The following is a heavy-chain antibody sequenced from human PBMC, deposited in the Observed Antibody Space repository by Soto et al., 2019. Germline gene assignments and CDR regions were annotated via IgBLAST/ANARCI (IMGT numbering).Heavy chain of an antibody. CDR3: VGPSSTVSYSP. V-gene: IGHV5-51*01. CDR2: INPADSDT. D-gene: IGHD2-21*01. Sequence: GESLKISCKGSGYSFTNYWIGWVRQMPGKGLEWMGIINPADSDTRYSPSFQGQVTVSVDKSISTAYLQRGSLKASDTAMYYCVGPSSTVSYSPWGQGTPV. J-gene: IGHJ4*01. CDR1: GYSFTNYW.